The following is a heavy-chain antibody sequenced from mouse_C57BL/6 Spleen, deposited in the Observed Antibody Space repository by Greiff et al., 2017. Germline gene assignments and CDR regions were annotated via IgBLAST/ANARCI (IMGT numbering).Heavy chain of an antibody. D-gene: IGHD1-1*01. CDR1: GYTFTSYW. J-gene: IGHJ2*01. V-gene: IGHV1-64*01. CDR3: ARCPYYYGSSYVGLDN. CDR2: IHPNSGST. Sequence: QVQLQQPGAELVKPGASVKLSCKASGYTFTSYWMHWVKQRPGQGLEWIGMIHPNSGSTNYNEKFKSKATLTVDKSSSTAYMQLSSLTSEDSAVYYCARCPYYYGSSYVGLDNWGQGTTLTVSS.